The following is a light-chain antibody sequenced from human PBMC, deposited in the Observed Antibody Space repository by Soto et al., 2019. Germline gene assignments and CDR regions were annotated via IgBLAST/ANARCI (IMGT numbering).Light chain of an antibody. V-gene: IGKV1-39*01. Sequence: IQMTQSPSSLSASIGDRVTITCRASQGIRNDLSWYQQKPGKAPKLLIYAASSLQSGVPSRFSGSGSGTDFTLTISSLQPEDFATYYCQQSYSTLPWTFGQGTKVDIK. CDR2: AAS. CDR3: QQSYSTLPWT. CDR1: QGIRND. J-gene: IGKJ1*01.